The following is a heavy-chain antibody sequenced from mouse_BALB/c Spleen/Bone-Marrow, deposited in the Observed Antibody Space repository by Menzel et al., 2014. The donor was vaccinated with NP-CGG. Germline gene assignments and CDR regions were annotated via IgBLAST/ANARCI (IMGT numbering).Heavy chain of an antibody. Sequence: EVQLQESGAELVMPGASVKMSCKASGYTFTSYVMHWVKQKPGQGLEWIGYINPYNDGTKYNEKFKGKAALTSDKSSSTAYMELISLTSEDSAVYYCASPYYRYDGFAYWGQGTLVTVSA. CDR2: INPYNDGT. J-gene: IGHJ3*01. V-gene: IGHV1-14*01. CDR1: GYTFTSYV. D-gene: IGHD2-14*01. CDR3: ASPYYRYDGFAY.